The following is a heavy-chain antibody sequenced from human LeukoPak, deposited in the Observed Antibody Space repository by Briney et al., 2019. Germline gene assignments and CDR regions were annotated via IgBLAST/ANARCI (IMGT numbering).Heavy chain of an antibody. D-gene: IGHD5-12*01. CDR1: GFTFSHYW. CDR2: INPDGSEK. CDR3: ARDRRGFYAFDI. J-gene: IGHJ3*02. Sequence: GGSLRLSCVVSGFTFSHYWMNWVRQAPGKGLEYVAYINPDGSEKNCVDSVKGRFTISRDNAKNSLYLQMNSLRAEDTAVYYCARDRRGFYAFDIWGQGTMVTVSS. V-gene: IGHV3-7*03.